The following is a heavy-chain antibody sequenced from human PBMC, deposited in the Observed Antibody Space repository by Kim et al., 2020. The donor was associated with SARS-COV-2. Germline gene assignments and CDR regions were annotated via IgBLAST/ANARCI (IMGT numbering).Heavy chain of an antibody. J-gene: IGHJ4*02. Sequence: GGSLRLSCAASGFTFSNAWMSWVRQAPGKGLEWVGRIKSKTEGGTTDYAAPVKGRFTISRDDSKNTLYLQMNSLKTEDTAVYYCTTGVGATDYWGQGTLVTVSS. D-gene: IGHD1-26*01. CDR1: GFTFSNAW. V-gene: IGHV3-15*01. CDR2: IKSKTEGGTT. CDR3: TTGVGATDY.